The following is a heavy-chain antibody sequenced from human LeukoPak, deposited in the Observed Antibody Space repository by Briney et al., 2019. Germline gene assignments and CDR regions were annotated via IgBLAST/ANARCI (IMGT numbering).Heavy chain of an antibody. Sequence: GGSLRLSCAVSGFTFSDYAMHWVRQAPGKGLEWASGISWNSGSIGYADSVKGRFTISRDNAKNSLYLQMNSLRAEDTALYYCAKGTKVVVITAFDYWGQGTLVTVSS. D-gene: IGHD3-22*01. V-gene: IGHV3-9*01. CDR1: GFTFSDYA. J-gene: IGHJ4*02. CDR3: AKGTKVVVITAFDY. CDR2: ISWNSGSI.